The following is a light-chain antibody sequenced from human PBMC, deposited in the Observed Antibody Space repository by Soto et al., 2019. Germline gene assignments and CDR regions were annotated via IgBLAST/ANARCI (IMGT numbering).Light chain of an antibody. CDR2: EVN. CDR1: SSDVGGYNY. J-gene: IGLJ1*01. Sequence: QSALTQPPSASGSPGQSITISCTGTSSDVGGYNYVSWYQQHPGKAPKVIIYEVNKRPSGVPDRFSGSKSGNTASLTVSGLQAEDEADYYCSSYATGFQGVFGTGTRSPS. CDR3: SSYATGFQGV. V-gene: IGLV2-8*01.